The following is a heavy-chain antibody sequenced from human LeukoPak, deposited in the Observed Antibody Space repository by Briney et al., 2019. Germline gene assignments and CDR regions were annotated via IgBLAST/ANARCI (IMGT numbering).Heavy chain of an antibody. CDR3: ARVGYDFWSGYYSRGIIDY. CDR2: INTNTGNP. D-gene: IGHD3-3*01. J-gene: IGHJ4*02. CDR1: GYTFTSYD. V-gene: IGHV7-4-1*02. Sequence: ASVKVSCKASGYTFTSYDINWVRQATGQGLEWMGWINTNTGNPTYAQGFTGRFVFSLDTSVSTAYLQISSLKAEDTAVYYCARVGYDFWSGYYSRGIIDYWGQGTLVTVSS.